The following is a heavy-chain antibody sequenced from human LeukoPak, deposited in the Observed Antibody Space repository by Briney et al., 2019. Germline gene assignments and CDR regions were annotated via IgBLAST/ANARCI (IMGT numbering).Heavy chain of an antibody. Sequence: SQTLSLTCAISGDSVSSNSATWNWIRQSRSRGLEWLGRAYYRSKWYNDYAVAVKSRITINPDTSKNQFSLQLNSVTPEDTAVYYCARDPEDMVGVHNFDNWGLGTLVTVSS. V-gene: IGHV6-1*01. CDR2: AYYRSKWYN. J-gene: IGHJ4*02. CDR3: ARDPEDMVGVHNFDN. CDR1: GDSVSSNSAT. D-gene: IGHD1-26*01.